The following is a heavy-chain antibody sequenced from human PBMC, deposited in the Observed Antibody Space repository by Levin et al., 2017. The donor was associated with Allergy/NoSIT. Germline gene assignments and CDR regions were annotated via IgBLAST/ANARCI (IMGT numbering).Heavy chain of an antibody. CDR1: GFTFGDYV. CDR2: IRSKTYGGTT. CDR3: SPYTSGWVNGY. V-gene: IGHV3-49*03. J-gene: IGHJ4*02. D-gene: IGHD6-19*01. Sequence: GGSLRLSCTASGFTFGDYVMSWFRQAPGKGLKWVGFIRSKTYGGTTEYAASVKGRFTISRDDSKSIAYLQMNSLKTEDTGVYYCSPYTSGWVNGYWGQGTLVTVSS.